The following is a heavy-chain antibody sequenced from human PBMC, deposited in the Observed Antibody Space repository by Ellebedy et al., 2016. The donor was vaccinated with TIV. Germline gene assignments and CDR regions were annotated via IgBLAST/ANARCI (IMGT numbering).Heavy chain of an antibody. CDR3: ARHQSAGLDY. V-gene: IGHV5-51*01. J-gene: IGHJ4*02. CDR2: IYPGDSDT. Sequence: GGSLRLSXKGSGYSFTSYWIGWVRQMPGKGLEWMGIIYPGDSDTRYSPSFQGQVTISADKSISTAYLQWSSLKASDTAMYYCARHQSAGLDYWGQGTLVTVSS. CDR1: GYSFTSYW.